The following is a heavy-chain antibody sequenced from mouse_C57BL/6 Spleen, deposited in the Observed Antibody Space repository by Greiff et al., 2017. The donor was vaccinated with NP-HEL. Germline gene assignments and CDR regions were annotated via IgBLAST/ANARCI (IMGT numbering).Heavy chain of an antibody. CDR3: ASSGYYYAMDY. V-gene: IGHV7-3*01. CDR1: GFTFTDYY. CDR2: IRNKANGYTT. J-gene: IGHJ4*01. Sequence: EVKVVESGGGLVQPGGSLSLSCAASGFTFTDYYMSWVRQPPGKALEWMGFIRNKANGYTTEYSASVKGRFTISRDNSQSILYLQMNALRAEDSATYYCASSGYYYAMDYWGQGTSVTVSS.